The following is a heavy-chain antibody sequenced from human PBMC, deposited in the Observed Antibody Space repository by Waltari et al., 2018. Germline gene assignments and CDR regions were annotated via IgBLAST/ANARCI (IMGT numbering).Heavy chain of an antibody. CDR3: AGDRAIGLFFDY. CDR1: GDSIRGNYW. Sequence: QVQLQESGQGLVKPSGTLSLTCAVSGDSIRGNYWWSWVRQSPEKGLEWIGQVHHSGKTNYNPSLQSRVTISVDKPKNQFSLNLNSVTGADTAVYYCAGDRAIGLFFDYWGRGTLVTVSS. J-gene: IGHJ4*02. D-gene: IGHD2-2*01. CDR2: VHHSGKT. V-gene: IGHV4-4*02.